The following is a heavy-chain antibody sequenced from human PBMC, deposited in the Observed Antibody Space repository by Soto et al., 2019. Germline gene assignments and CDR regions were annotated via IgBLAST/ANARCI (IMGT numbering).Heavy chain of an antibody. Sequence: PSETLSLTCTVSGGSISSGDYYWSWIRQPPGKGLEWIGYIYYSGSTYYNPSLKSRVTISVDTSKNQFSLKLSSVTAADTAVYYCAREMVRGLSSRLNYFDYWGQGTLVTVSS. J-gene: IGHJ4*02. CDR3: AREMVRGLSSRLNYFDY. CDR1: GGSISSGDYY. V-gene: IGHV4-30-4*01. D-gene: IGHD3-10*01. CDR2: IYYSGST.